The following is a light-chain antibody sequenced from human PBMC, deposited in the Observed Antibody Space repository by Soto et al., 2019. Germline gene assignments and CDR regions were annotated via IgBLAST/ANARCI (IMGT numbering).Light chain of an antibody. CDR3: QQYYSTTPLT. CDR2: WAS. CDR1: QNILYGSNNKNY. Sequence: DIVMTQSPDSLAVSLGERATINCKSSQNILYGSNNKNYLAWYQQKPGQPPRLLIYWASTRESGVPDRFSGSGSGTDFTLTISSLQAEDVAVYYCQQYYSTTPLTFGGGTKVEI. V-gene: IGKV4-1*01. J-gene: IGKJ4*01.